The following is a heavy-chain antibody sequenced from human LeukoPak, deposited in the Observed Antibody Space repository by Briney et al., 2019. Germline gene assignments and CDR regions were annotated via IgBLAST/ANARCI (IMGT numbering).Heavy chain of an antibody. D-gene: IGHD6-13*01. Sequence: GGSLRLSCAASGFTFSSYEMSWVRQAPGKGLEWVSYISSSGSRIYYTASVKGRFTISRDNAKNSLYLQMNSLRVEDTALYYCARNTLAIAAAAFFDFWGQGTLVTVSS. V-gene: IGHV3-48*03. CDR1: GFTFSSYE. CDR2: ISSSGSRI. J-gene: IGHJ4*02. CDR3: ARNTLAIAAAAFFDF.